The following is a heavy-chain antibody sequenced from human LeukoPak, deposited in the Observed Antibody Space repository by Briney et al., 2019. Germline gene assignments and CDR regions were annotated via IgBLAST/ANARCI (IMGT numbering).Heavy chain of an antibody. CDR2: FDPEDGET. V-gene: IGHV1-24*01. Sequence: PEASVKVSCKVSGYTLTELSMHWVRQAPGKGLEWMGGFDPEDGETIYAQKFQGRVTMTEDTSTDTAYMELSSLRSEDTAVYYCATYHHPQPLDSSGWSYNWFDPWGQGTLVTVSS. CDR3: ATYHHPQPLDSSGWSYNWFDP. D-gene: IGHD6-19*01. CDR1: GYTLTELS. J-gene: IGHJ5*02.